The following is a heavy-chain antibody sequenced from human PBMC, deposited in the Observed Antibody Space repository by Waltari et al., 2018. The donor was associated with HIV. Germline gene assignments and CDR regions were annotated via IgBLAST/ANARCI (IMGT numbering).Heavy chain of an antibody. V-gene: IGHV3-21*02. CDR2: ISSSSKYI. Sequence: EVQLMESGGGLVRPGGSLRLTCVGSGFSFSSHTMNWVRQAQGKGRALVSSISSSSKYIYNGDSGQGVFTISRDKSNNSLYMQMDRLKAEDTAVYYCARERGSCRGGACEYFGMDVWGQGTTVTVSS. CDR1: GFSFSSHT. D-gene: IGHD2-15*01. J-gene: IGHJ6*02. CDR3: ARERGSCRGGACEYFGMDV.